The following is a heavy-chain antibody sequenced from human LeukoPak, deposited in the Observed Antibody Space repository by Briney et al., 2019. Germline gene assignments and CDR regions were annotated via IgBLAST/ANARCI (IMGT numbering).Heavy chain of an antibody. D-gene: IGHD6-19*01. Sequence: GGSLRLSCAASGFTFSSYGMNWVRQAPGKGLEWVSYISSSGSTIYYADSVKGRFTISRDNAKNSLYLQMNSLRAEDTAVYYCARDQFDSSGWFDYWGQGTLVTVSS. J-gene: IGHJ4*02. CDR3: ARDQFDSSGWFDY. CDR1: GFTFSSYG. V-gene: IGHV3-48*03. CDR2: ISSSGSTI.